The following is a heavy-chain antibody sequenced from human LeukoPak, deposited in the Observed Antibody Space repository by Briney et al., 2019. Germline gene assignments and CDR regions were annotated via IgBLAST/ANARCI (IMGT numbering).Heavy chain of an antibody. Sequence: GGSLRLSCAASGFTFSSYGMHWVRQAPGKGLEWVAVISYDGSNKYYADSVKGRFTISRDNSKNTLYLQMNSLRSEDTAVYYCARGRGSWYLIDYWGQGTLVTVSS. J-gene: IGHJ4*02. CDR2: ISYDGSNK. V-gene: IGHV3-30*03. D-gene: IGHD6-13*01. CDR3: ARGRGSWYLIDY. CDR1: GFTFSSYG.